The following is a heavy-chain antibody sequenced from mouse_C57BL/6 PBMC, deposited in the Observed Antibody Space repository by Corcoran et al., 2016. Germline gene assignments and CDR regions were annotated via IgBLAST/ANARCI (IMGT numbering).Heavy chain of an antibody. CDR1: GYTFTDYY. CDR2: IFPGSGST. V-gene: IGHV1-75*01. Sequence: QVQLQQSGPELVKPGASVKISCKASGYTFTDYYINWVKQRPGQGLEWIGWIFPGSGSTYYNEKFKGKATLTVDKSPSTAYMLLSSLTSEDSAVYFCARGDSSGYDAMDYWGQGTSVTVS. J-gene: IGHJ4*01. D-gene: IGHD3-2*02. CDR3: ARGDSSGYDAMDY.